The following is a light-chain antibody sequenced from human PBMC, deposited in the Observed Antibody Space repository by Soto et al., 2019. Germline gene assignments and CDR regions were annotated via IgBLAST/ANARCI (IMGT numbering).Light chain of an antibody. J-gene: IGLJ2*01. CDR3: SSYTTSSTPVV. V-gene: IGLV2-14*01. CDR2: EVS. Sequence: QSALTQPASVSGSPGQSITISCTGTSSDVGGYNYVPWYQQHPGKGPKLMIYEVSNRPSGVSNRFSGSKSGNTASLTISGLQAEDEADYYCSSYTTSSTPVVFGGGTKLTVL. CDR1: SSDVGGYNY.